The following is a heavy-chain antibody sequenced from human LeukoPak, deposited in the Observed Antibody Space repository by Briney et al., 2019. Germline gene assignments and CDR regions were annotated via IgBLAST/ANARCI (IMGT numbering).Heavy chain of an antibody. Sequence: SETLSLTCTVSGGSISSYYWSWIRQPPGKGLEWIGYIYYSGSTNYNPSLKSRVTISVDTSKNQFSLKLSSVTAADTAVYYCAKDRGYYYDSRTPFDYWGQGTLVTVSS. CDR2: IYYSGST. V-gene: IGHV4-59*12. CDR3: AKDRGYYYDSRTPFDY. J-gene: IGHJ4*02. D-gene: IGHD3-22*01. CDR1: GGSISSYY.